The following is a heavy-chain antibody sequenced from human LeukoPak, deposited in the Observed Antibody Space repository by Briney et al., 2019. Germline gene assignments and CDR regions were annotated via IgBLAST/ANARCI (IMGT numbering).Heavy chain of an antibody. CDR2: IYYSGST. V-gene: IGHV4-59*01. CDR3: ARTKHRYYFDY. J-gene: IGHJ4*02. CDR1: GGSISSYY. D-gene: IGHD1-14*01. Sequence: PSETLSLTCTVSGGSISSYYWSWIRQPPGKGLEWIGYIYYSGSTNYNPSLKSRVTISVDTSKNQFSLKLSSVTAADTAVYYCARTKHRYYFDYWGQGTLVTVSS.